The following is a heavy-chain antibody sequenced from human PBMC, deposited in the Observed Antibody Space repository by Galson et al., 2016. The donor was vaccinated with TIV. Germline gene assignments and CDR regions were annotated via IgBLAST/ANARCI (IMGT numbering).Heavy chain of an antibody. CDR3: ARVRTDCRGSHYMDV. V-gene: IGHV3-21*01. D-gene: IGHD1-14*01. CDR1: GFSFSSYS. Sequence: SLRLSCAASGFSFSSYSMNWVCQAPGKGLEWVSFISDTFRFIYYGDSVQGRFTISRDNAKNTLYLELNSPRAEDTAVYYCARVRTDCRGSHYMDVWGKGTTVTVSS. CDR2: ISDTFRFI. J-gene: IGHJ6*03.